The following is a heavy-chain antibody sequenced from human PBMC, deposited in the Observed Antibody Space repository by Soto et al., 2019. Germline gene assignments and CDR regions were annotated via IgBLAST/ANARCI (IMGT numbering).Heavy chain of an antibody. CDR3: ARGSIAAPLSGMDV. V-gene: IGHV4-30-4*01. J-gene: IGHJ6*02. CDR2: IYYSGST. D-gene: IGHD6-6*01. CDR1: GGSISSGDYY. Sequence: KPSETLSLTCTVSGGSISSGDYYWSWIRQPPGKGLEWIGYIYYSGSTYYNPSLKSRVTISVDTSKNQFSLKLSSVTAADTAVYYCARGSIAAPLSGMDVWGQGTTVTVSS.